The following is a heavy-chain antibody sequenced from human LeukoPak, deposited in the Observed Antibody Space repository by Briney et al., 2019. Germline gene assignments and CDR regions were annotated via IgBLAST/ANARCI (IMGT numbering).Heavy chain of an antibody. CDR3: ARGRGSIQFDP. J-gene: IGHJ5*02. CDR1: GGTFSSYA. D-gene: IGHD3-10*01. V-gene: IGHV1-8*02. CDR2: MNPNSGNT. Sequence: ASVKVSCKASGGTFSSYAISWVRQAPGQGLEWMGWMNPNSGNTGYAQKFQGRVTMTRNTSISTAYMELSSLRSEDTAVYYCARGRGSIQFDPWGQGTLVTVSS.